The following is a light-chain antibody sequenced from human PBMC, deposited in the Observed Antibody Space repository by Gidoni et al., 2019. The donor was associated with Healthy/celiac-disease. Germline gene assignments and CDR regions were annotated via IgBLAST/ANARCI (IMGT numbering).Light chain of an antibody. CDR1: QSVSSY. CDR2: YAS. CDR3: QQRSNWPPT. V-gene: IGKV3-11*01. J-gene: IGKJ3*01. Sequence: EIVYTQSPATLSWSPGERTTLSFRASQSVSSYIAWYQQKPGQAPKLLLYYASYRATGIPATFSGSGSATAFTLITSSLEPSDVSVYYCQQRSNWPPTFGPGTKVDIK.